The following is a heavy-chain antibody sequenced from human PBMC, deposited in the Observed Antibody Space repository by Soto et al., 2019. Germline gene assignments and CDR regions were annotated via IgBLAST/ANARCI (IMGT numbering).Heavy chain of an antibody. D-gene: IGHD3-3*01. J-gene: IGHJ4*02. CDR2: ISYDGSNK. V-gene: IGHV3-30*03. CDR1: GFTFSSYG. Sequence: GGSLSLSCAASGFTFSSYGMHWVRQAPGKGLEWVAVISYDGSNKYYADSVKGRSTISRDNAESSLYLQMNSLRDEDTAVYFCARDFGHGYYLDYWGRGTLVTVSS. CDR3: ARDFGHGYYLDY.